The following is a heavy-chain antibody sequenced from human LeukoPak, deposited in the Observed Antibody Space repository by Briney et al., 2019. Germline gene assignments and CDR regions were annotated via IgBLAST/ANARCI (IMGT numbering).Heavy chain of an antibody. V-gene: IGHV3-43*02. CDR2: ISGDGGST. J-gene: IGHJ4*02. Sequence: PGGSLRLSCAASGFTFDDYAMHWVRQAPGKGLEWVSLISGDGGSTYYADSVKGRFTISRDNSKNSLYLQVNSLRTEDTALYYCAKDMAYDFWSGPFDYWGQGTLVTVSS. D-gene: IGHD3-3*01. CDR3: AKDMAYDFWSGPFDY. CDR1: GFTFDDYA.